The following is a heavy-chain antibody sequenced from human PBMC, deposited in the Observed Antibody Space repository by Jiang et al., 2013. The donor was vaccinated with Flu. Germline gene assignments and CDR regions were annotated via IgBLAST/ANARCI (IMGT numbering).Heavy chain of an antibody. CDR2: IRSDGSIK. J-gene: IGHJ4*02. CDR3: AKDFPDTSHYYWDY. CDR1: GFIFSTYG. D-gene: IGHD3-22*01. V-gene: IGHV3-30*02. Sequence: QLVESGGGVVQPGGSLRLSCAASGFIFSTYGMHWVRQAPGKGLEWVAFIRSDGSIKYYEDSVRGRFTISRDNSKNTLNLQMNSLRIDDTAIYYCAKDFPDTSHYYWDYWGQGTLVTVSS.